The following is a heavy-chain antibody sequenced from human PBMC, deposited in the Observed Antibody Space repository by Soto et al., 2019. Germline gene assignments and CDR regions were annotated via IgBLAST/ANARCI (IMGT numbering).Heavy chain of an antibody. CDR3: ARGYCSGGSCYSDKGVDP. V-gene: IGHV1-69*02. J-gene: IGHJ5*02. Sequence: SVKVSCKASGGTFSIYTISWVRQAPGQGLEWMGRIIPILGIANYAQKFQGRVTITADKSTSTAYMELSSLRSEDTAVYYCARGYCSGGSCYSDKGVDPWGQGTLVTV. CDR1: GGTFSIYT. D-gene: IGHD2-15*01. CDR2: IIPILGIA.